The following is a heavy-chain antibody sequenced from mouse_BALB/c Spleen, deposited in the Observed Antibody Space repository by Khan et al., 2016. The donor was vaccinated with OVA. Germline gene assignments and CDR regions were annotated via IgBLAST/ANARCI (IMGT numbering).Heavy chain of an antibody. J-gene: IGHJ3*01. CDR2: ISTYYGDA. V-gene: IGHV1S137*01. CDR1: GYTFTDFA. CDR3: VRGSGKSRFAY. Sequence: VQLQASGAELVRPGVSVKISCKGSGYTFTDFAMHWVKQSHAKSLEWLGVISTYYGDADYNHKFRDKATMTVDKSSSTAYMELAGLTSEDSGICYCVRGSGKSRFAYWGQGTLVTVSA. D-gene: IGHD1-3*01.